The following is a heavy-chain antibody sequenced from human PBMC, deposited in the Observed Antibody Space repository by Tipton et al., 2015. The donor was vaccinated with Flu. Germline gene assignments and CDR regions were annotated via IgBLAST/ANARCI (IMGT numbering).Heavy chain of an antibody. V-gene: IGHV1-18*01. J-gene: IGHJ5*02. Sequence: QLVQSGSERKQPGASVRLSCKTSGFTFSNYGFIWARQAPGQGLEWMGWIDAYNGNTNYAQKLHDRVTVTTDTSTTTVYMELSGLRSDDTAMYYCARGGYSVGFDTWGQGTLVTVSS. CDR1: GFTFSNYG. CDR3: ARGGYSVGFDT. CDR2: IDAYNGNT. D-gene: IGHD2-21*01.